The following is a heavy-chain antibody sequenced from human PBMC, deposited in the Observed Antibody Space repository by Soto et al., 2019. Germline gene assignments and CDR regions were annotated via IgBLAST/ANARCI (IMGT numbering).Heavy chain of an antibody. J-gene: IGHJ4*02. Sequence: GASVKVSCKVSGYTLTELSMHWVRQAPGKGLEWMGGFDPEDGETIYAQKFQGRVTMTEDTSTDTAYMELSSLRSEDTAVYYCATPYGRDGLLAGYYFVYRGQGTLVTGST. CDR3: ATPYGRDGLLAGYYFVY. CDR2: FDPEDGET. CDR1: GYTLTELS. V-gene: IGHV1-24*01. D-gene: IGHD1-26*01.